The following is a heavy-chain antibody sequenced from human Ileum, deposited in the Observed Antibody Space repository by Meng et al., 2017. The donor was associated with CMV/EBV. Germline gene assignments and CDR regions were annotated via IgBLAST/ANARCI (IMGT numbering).Heavy chain of an antibody. Sequence: VCGGSFSGYYWSWIRQPPGKGLEWFGEINHSGSTNYNPSLKSRVTISVDTSKNQFSLKLSSVTAADTAVYYCSWGGDDFWSGPPLDYWGQGTLVTVSS. D-gene: IGHD3-3*01. J-gene: IGHJ4*02. CDR1: GGSFSGYY. V-gene: IGHV4-34*01. CDR2: INHSGST. CDR3: SWGGDDFWSGPPLDY.